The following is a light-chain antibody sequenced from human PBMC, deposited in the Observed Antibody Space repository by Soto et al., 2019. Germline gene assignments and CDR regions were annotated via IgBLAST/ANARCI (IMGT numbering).Light chain of an antibody. Sequence: DIQMTQSPSSLSASVGDRVSITCRTSQNVTTYLNWYQQKPGKAPTLLIYDVSRLESGVPSRFSGSGSGSEFTLTINSLQPDDFATYYCQQYDTYYTFGQGTKVDIK. J-gene: IGKJ2*01. V-gene: IGKV1-5*01. CDR1: QNVTTY. CDR2: DVS. CDR3: QQYDTYYT.